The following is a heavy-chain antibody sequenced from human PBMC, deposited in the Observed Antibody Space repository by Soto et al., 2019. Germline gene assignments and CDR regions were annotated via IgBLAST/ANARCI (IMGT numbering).Heavy chain of an antibody. CDR3: AGSYYPQDSYYYYYGMDV. D-gene: IGHD3-10*01. Sequence: GGSLRLSCAASGFTFSSYSMNWVRQAPGKGLEWVSYISSSSSTIYYADSVKGRFTISRDNAKNSLYLQMNSLRDEDTAVYYCAGSYYPQDSYYYYYGMDVWGQGTTVTV. CDR2: ISSSSSTI. J-gene: IGHJ6*02. CDR1: GFTFSSYS. V-gene: IGHV3-48*02.